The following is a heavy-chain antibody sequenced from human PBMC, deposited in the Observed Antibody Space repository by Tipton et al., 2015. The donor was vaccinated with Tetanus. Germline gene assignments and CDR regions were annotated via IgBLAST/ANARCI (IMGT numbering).Heavy chain of an antibody. J-gene: IGHJ3*02. V-gene: IGHV4-61*01. CDR3: ARWTASGKGAFDI. Sequence: TLSLTCTVSGGPVSSGSYYWSWIRQPPGKGLEWIGYFFYSGSTNYNPSLKSRVSMAVGTSKNQFSLKLSSVIAADTAMYYCARWTASGKGAFDIWGQGTMVTVSS. D-gene: IGHD3/OR15-3a*01. CDR1: GGPVSSGSYY. CDR2: FFYSGST.